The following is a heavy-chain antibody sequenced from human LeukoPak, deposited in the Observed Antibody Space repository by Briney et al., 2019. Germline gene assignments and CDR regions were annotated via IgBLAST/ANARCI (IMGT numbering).Heavy chain of an antibody. Sequence: GGSLRLSCAASGFTFSNYGMHWVRLAPGKGLEWVAVISNDGTNKYYADSVKGRFTISRDISKNTLYLQMNSLRAEDTAVYYCAKAGSSSWCCDYWGQGTLVTVSP. CDR2: ISNDGTNK. CDR3: AKAGSSSWCCDY. J-gene: IGHJ4*02. D-gene: IGHD6-13*01. CDR1: GFTFSNYG. V-gene: IGHV3-30*18.